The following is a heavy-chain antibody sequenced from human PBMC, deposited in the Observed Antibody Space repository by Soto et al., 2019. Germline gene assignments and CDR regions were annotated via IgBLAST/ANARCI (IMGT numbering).Heavy chain of an antibody. V-gene: IGHV3-7*01. CDR3: ARDRRNPPLSITVAGGPALYY. CDR2: IKEDGGEK. CDR1: GFSFSSYW. Sequence: PGGSLRLSCAASGFSFSSYWMSWVRQAPGKGLEWVANIKEDGGEKYYVDSVKGRFTISRDNVENSLDLQMSSLRAEDTAVYYCARDRRNPPLSITVAGGPALYYWGQGTLVTVSS. D-gene: IGHD6-19*01. J-gene: IGHJ4*02.